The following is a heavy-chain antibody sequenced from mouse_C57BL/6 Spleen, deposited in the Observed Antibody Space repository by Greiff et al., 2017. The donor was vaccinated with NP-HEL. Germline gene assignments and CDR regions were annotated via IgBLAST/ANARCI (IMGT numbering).Heavy chain of an antibody. CDR3: ARWYDGYPYYFDY. CDR1: GYTFTSYW. Sequence: QVQLQQPGAELVKPGASVKMSCKASGYTFTSYWITWVKQRPGQGLEWIGDIYPGSGSTNYNEKFKSKATLTVDTSSSTADMQLSSLTSEDSAVYYGARWYDGYPYYFDYWGQGTTLTVSS. D-gene: IGHD2-3*01. V-gene: IGHV1-55*01. J-gene: IGHJ2*01. CDR2: IYPGSGST.